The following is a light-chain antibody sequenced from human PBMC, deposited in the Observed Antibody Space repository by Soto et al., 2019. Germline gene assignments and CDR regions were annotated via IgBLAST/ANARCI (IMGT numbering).Light chain of an antibody. CDR3: CSSSRSSPFYV. CDR1: GTDVGSHKL. CDR2: EGT. V-gene: IGLV2-23*01. Sequence: QSVLTQPDSVSGSPGQSITISCTGTGTDVGSHKLVSWYQQHPGKAPKLMVYEGTKRPSGVSDRFSGSKSYNTASLTISGLQAEDEGDYFCCSSSRSSPFYVFGTGTKVTVL. J-gene: IGLJ1*01.